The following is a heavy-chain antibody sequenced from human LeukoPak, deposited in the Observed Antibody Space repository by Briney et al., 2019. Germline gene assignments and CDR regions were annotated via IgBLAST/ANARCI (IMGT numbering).Heavy chain of an antibody. V-gene: IGHV3-48*03. D-gene: IGHD6-13*01. J-gene: IGHJ4*02. CDR3: ARDPLSSSSFDL. Sequence: GGSLRLSCAASGFTFSRYEMNWVRQAPGKGLEWVSYISSSYTTIYYADSVKGRFTISRDNANNTLYLQMNSLRAEDTAVYYCARDPLSSSSFDLWGQGTLVTVYS. CDR2: ISSSYTTI. CDR1: GFTFSRYE.